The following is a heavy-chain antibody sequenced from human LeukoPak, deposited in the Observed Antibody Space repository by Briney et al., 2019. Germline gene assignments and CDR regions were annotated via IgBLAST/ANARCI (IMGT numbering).Heavy chain of an antibody. V-gene: IGHV3-23*01. J-gene: IGHJ4*02. CDR1: GFTFSSYA. D-gene: IGHD5-18*01. CDR2: ISGSGGST. Sequence: GGSLRLSCAASGFTFSSYAMSWVRQAPGRGLEWVSAISGSGGSTYYADSVKGRFTISRDNSKNTLYLQMNSLRAEDTAVYYCAKVSRGGYGYEVPVDYWGQGTLVTVSS. CDR3: AKVSRGGYGYEVPVDY.